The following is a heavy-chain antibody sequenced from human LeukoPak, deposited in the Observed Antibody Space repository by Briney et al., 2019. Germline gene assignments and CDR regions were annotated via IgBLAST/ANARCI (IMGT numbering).Heavy chain of an antibody. Sequence: SETLSLTCTVSGGSISSTSYYWGWIRQPPGKGLEWIGGIYYIGSTYYNPSLKSRVTISVDTSKTQFSLRLSSVTAADTAVYYCARTYTIFGVVHDYWGQGTLVTVSS. J-gene: IGHJ4*02. CDR3: ARTYTIFGVVHDY. CDR2: IYYIGST. D-gene: IGHD3-3*01. CDR1: GGSISSTSYY. V-gene: IGHV4-39*07.